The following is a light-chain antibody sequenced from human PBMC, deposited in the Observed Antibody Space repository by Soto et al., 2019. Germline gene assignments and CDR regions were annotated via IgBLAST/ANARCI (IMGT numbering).Light chain of an antibody. CDR3: ISHKRGNPYV. CDR1: SSDVGGYNY. Sequence: QSALTQPASVSGSPGQSISITCTGTSSDVGGYNYVSWYQQHPGKAPRLMIFDVTNRPSGVSDRFSGSKSGNTASLTISGLVVESRGIYTRISHKRGNPYV. V-gene: IGLV2-14*01. CDR2: DVT. J-gene: IGLJ1*01.